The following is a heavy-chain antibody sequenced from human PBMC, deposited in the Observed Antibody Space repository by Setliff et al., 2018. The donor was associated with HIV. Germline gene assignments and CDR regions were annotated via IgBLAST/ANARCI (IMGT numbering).Heavy chain of an antibody. V-gene: IGHV1-69*05. CDR3: ARDLFTVPSREGYDY. D-gene: IGHD1-26*01. CDR2: IIPIFGTV. J-gene: IGHJ4*02. CDR1: GGTFSSYA. Sequence: GASVKVSCKASGGTFSSYAISWVRRAPGQGLEWMGGIIPIFGTVKYPLKFQNRVTMTTDTSTSTAYMELRCLRSDDTAVYYCARDLFTVPSREGYDYWGQGTLVTVSS.